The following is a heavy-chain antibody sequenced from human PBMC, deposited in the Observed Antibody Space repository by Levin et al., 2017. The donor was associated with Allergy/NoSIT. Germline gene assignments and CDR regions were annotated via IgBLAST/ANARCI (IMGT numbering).Heavy chain of an antibody. CDR3: ARGAAAKRNGFDY. J-gene: IGHJ4*02. CDR1: GWSFSGYY. V-gene: IGHV4-34*01. D-gene: IGHD2-15*01. CDR2: INHSGST. Sequence: SQTLSLTCGVYGWSFSGYYWIWIRQTPGKGLEWIGEINHSGSTNYNPSLKSRVTISIDTSKNQFSLKLTSVTAADTAVYYCARGAAAKRNGFDYWGQGTLVTVSS.